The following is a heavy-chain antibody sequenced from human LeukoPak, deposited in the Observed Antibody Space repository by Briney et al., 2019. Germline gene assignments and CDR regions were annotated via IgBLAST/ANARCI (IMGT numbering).Heavy chain of an antibody. CDR1: GFTFSDSY. CDR2: ISGSASDV. Sequence: GGSLRLSCAASGFTFSDSYMAWIRQAPGKGLELLSYISGSASDVNYIDSVRGRFTISRDNAKNSLYLHMNSLTVEDTAVYYCSRDPRHNDYWGQGTLVTVSS. J-gene: IGHJ4*02. CDR3: SRDPRHNDY. V-gene: IGHV3-11*01.